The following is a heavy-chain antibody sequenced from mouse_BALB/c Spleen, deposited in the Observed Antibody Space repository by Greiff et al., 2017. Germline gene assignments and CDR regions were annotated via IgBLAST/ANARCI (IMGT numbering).Heavy chain of an antibody. V-gene: IGHV5-4*02. D-gene: IGHD1-1*01. CDR1: GFTFSDYY. CDR2: ISDGGSYT. J-gene: IGHJ1*01. CDR3: ARGSSPWYFDV. Sequence: EVQGVESGGGLVKPGGSLKLSCAASGFTFSDYYMYWVRQTPEKRLEWVATISDGGSYTYYPDSVKGRFTISRDNAKNNLYLQMSSLKSEDTAMYYCARGSSPWYFDVWGAGTTVTVSS.